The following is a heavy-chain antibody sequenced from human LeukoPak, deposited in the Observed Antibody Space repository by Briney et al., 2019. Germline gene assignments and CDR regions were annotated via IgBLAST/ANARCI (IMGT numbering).Heavy chain of an antibody. J-gene: IGHJ4*02. CDR2: INTHSGVT. CDR3: ARSRISAPVDY. D-gene: IGHD6-6*01. V-gene: IGHV1-2*02. CDR1: GYTFTDYY. Sequence: ASVKVSCKASGYTFTDYYMHWVRQAPGQGLEWMGWINTHSGVTSYAQKFQGRVTMTRDTSISTGFMELKSLGSDDTAVYYCARSRISAPVDYWGQGTLVTVSS.